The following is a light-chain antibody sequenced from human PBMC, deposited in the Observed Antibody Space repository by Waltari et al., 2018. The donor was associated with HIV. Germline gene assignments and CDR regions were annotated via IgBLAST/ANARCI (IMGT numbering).Light chain of an antibody. CDR2: RNK. CDR1: RSHIGNND. V-gene: IGLV1-47*01. J-gene: IGLJ3*02. Sequence: QSVLTQPPSASGTPGPRVTISCSGSRSHIGNNDVYWFQHLPGTTHKRLVCRNKQRPSGVPDRFTCSKSGTSASLAISGLRCEDEADYYCDAWDNSLSGRVFGGGTKLTVL. CDR3: DAWDNSLSGRV.